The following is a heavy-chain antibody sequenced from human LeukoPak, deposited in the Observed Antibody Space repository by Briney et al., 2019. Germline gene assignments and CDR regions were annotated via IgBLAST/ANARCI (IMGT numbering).Heavy chain of an antibody. CDR1: GYSISSGYY. J-gene: IGHJ4*02. D-gene: IGHD4-17*01. Sequence: SETLSLTCTVSGYSISSGYYWGWIRQPPGKGLEWIGSISHRGSAYYNSSLKSRVTISVDTSKNQFSLKLYSVTAADTAVYYCARDGSGDYFSSIDYWGQGSLVTVSS. CDR2: ISHRGSA. V-gene: IGHV4-38-2*02. CDR3: ARDGSGDYFSSIDY.